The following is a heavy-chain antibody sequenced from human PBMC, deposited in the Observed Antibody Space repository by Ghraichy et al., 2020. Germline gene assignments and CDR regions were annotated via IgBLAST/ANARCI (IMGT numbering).Heavy chain of an antibody. Sequence: TLSLTCAVSGGSISSGGYSWSWIRQPPGKGLEWIGYIYHSGSTYYNPSLKSRVTISVDRSKNQFSLKLSSVTAADTAVYYLARADYSSYPHYYYYGMDVWGQGTTVTVSS. V-gene: IGHV4-30-2*01. CDR2: IYHSGST. CDR1: GGSISSGGYS. J-gene: IGHJ6*02. CDR3: ARADYSSYPHYYYYGMDV. D-gene: IGHD4-11*01.